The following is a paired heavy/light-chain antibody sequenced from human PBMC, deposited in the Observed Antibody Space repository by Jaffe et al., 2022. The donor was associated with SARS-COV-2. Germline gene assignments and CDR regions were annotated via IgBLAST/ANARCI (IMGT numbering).Light chain of an antibody. V-gene: IGLV2-23*01. CDR2: EGS. J-gene: IGLJ2*01. CDR3: CSYAGSVV. CDR1: SSDVGSYNL. Sequence: QSALTQPASVSGSPGQSITISCTGTSSDVGSYNLVSWYQQHPGKAPKLMIYEGSKRPSGVSNRFSGSKSGNTASLTISGLQAEDEADYYCCSYAGSVVFGGGTKLTVL.
Heavy chain of an antibody. Sequence: QVQLQESGPGLVKPSETLSLTCTVSGGSISSYYWSWIRQPPGKGLEWIGYIYYSGSTNYNPSLKSRVTISVDTSKNQFSLKLSSVTAADTAVYYCARDLSWSYYDSSGYYAFDIWGQGTMVTVSS. CDR1: GGSISSYY. CDR2: IYYSGST. CDR3: ARDLSWSYYDSSGYYAFDI. J-gene: IGHJ3*02. V-gene: IGHV4-59*01. D-gene: IGHD3-22*01.